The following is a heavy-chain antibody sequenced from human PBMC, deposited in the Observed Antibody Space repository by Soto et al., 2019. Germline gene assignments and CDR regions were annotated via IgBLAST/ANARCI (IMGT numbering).Heavy chain of an antibody. CDR2: MNPNSGNT. CDR1: GYTFTSYD. V-gene: IGHV1-8*01. D-gene: IGHD5-18*01. CDR3: ARERYGLPY. J-gene: IGHJ4*02. Sequence: QVQLVQSGAEVKKPGASVKVSCKASGYTFTSYDINWVRQATGQGLEWMGWMNPNSGNTGYAQKVXXRXTXXRNTSIITASMELSSMRSEATDVYYCARERYGLPYWGQGTLVTVSS.